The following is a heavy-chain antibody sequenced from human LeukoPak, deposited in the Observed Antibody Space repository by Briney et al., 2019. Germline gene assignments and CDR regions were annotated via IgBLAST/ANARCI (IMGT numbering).Heavy chain of an antibody. CDR2: IRSKANSYAT. CDR3: TRWVDRVHDYGDYGMDV. J-gene: IGHJ6*02. CDR1: GFTFSGSA. V-gene: IGHV3-73*01. Sequence: PGGSLRLSCAASGFTFSGSAMHWVRQASGKGLEWVGRIRSKANSYATAYAASVKGRFTISRDDSKNTAYLQMNSLKTEDTAVYYCTRWVDRVHDYGDYGMDVWGQGTTVTVSS. D-gene: IGHD4-17*01.